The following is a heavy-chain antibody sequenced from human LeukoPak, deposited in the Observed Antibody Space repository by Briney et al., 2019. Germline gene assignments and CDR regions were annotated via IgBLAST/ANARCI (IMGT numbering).Heavy chain of an antibody. CDR2: INPNSGGT. D-gene: IGHD6-13*01. V-gene: IGHV1-2*02. CDR1: GYTFTGYY. CDR3: AREYSSSWDAFDI. Sequence: ASVKVSCKASGYTFTGYYMHWERQAPGQGLEWMGWINPNSGGTNYAQKFQGRVTMTRDTSISTAYMELSRLRSDDTAVYYCAREYSSSWDAFDIWGQGTIVTVSS. J-gene: IGHJ3*02.